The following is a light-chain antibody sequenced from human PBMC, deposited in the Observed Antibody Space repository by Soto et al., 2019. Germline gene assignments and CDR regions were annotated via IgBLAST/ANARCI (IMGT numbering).Light chain of an antibody. V-gene: IGKV3-20*01. Sequence: EIVMTQSPATLSVSPGERAPLSCRASQSVSSSLAWYQQKPGQAPRLLIYGASTRATGVPARFSGGGSGTDFTLTISRLEPEDFAVYYCQQYGSSPATFGQGTKLEIK. CDR3: QQYGSSPAT. CDR2: GAS. CDR1: QSVSSS. J-gene: IGKJ2*01.